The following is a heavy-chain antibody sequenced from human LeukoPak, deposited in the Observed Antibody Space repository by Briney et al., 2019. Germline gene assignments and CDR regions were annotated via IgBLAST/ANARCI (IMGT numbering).Heavy chain of an antibody. V-gene: IGHV3-48*03. CDR1: GFTFSACE. CDR2: ISRSGSTR. Sequence: GGSLRLSCAISGFTFSACELTWVRQAPGKGLEWVSYISRSGSTRYYADSVKGRFTISRDNSKNTLYLQMNSLRAEDTAVYYCASSSEGVLWFGESPYYFDYWGQGTLVTVSS. J-gene: IGHJ4*02. CDR3: ASSSEGVLWFGESPYYFDY. D-gene: IGHD3-10*01.